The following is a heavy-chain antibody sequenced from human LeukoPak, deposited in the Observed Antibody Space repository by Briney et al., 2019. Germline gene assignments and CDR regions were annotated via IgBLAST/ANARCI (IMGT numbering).Heavy chain of an antibody. J-gene: IGHJ4*02. V-gene: IGHV3-11*01. D-gene: IGHD1-26*01. CDR3: ARDRFSGSYPLDY. CDR2: ISSSGTTI. Sequence: GGSLRLSCAASGFTFNDYYMTWIRQAPGKGLEWVSYISSSGTTIYYADSVKGRFTISRDNAKNSLYLQMNGLRAEDTAVYYCARDRFSGSYPLDYWGQGTLVTVSS. CDR1: GFTFNDYY.